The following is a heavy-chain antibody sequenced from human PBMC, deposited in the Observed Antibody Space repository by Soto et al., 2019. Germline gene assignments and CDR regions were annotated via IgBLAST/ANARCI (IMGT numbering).Heavy chain of an antibody. J-gene: IGHJ4*02. CDR1: GYSISSGYY. D-gene: IGHD6-13*01. CDR2: IYHSGST. Sequence: SETLSLTCAVSGYSISSGYYWGWIRQPPGKGLEWIGSIYHSGSTYYNPSLKSRVSISVVTSKNQFSLRLSSVTAADTAMYYCARRHSSSWYGLDYWGQGTLVTVSS. CDR3: ARRHSSSWYGLDY. V-gene: IGHV4-38-2*01.